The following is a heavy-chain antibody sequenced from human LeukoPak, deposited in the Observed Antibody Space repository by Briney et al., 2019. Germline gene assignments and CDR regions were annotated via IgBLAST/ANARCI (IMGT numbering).Heavy chain of an antibody. CDR2: ISGGSHI. CDR1: GFPFSDYY. D-gene: IGHD3-3*01. Sequence: GGSLRLSCAASGFPFSDYYMSWIRQAPGKGLEWVSYISGGSHIYYADSVKGRFTISRDNARNSLYLQMNSLSTEDTALYYCARDAASGNNWFDPWGQGTLVTVSS. J-gene: IGHJ5*02. CDR3: ARDAASGNNWFDP. V-gene: IGHV3-11*04.